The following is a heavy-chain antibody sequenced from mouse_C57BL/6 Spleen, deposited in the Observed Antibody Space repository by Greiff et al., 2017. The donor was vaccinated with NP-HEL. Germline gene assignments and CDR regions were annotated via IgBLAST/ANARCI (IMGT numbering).Heavy chain of an antibody. V-gene: IGHV1-81*01. J-gene: IGHJ1*03. CDR3: PIHYSVSSYWYFDG. D-gene: IGHD1-2*01. CDR2: IYPRSGNT. Sequence: VQLQQSGAELARPGASVKLSCKASGYTFTSYGISWVKQRTGQGLEWIGAIYPRSGNTYYNEKFKGKATLTADKSSSTAYMELRRLTSEDSAVFFCPIHYSVSSYWYFDGWGTGTTVTVSS. CDR1: GYTFTSYG.